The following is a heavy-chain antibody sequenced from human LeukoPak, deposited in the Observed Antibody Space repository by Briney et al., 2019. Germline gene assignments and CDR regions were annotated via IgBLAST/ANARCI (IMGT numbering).Heavy chain of an antibody. CDR3: AEGYPGSGLDC. Sequence: GGSLRLSCAASGFTFSSYAMSWVRQAPGKGLEWVSAISGSGGSTYYADSVKGRFTISRDNAKSSLYLQMNSLRAEDTAVYYCAEGYPGSGLDCWGQGTLVTVSS. CDR1: GFTFSSYA. V-gene: IGHV3-23*01. CDR2: ISGSGGST. J-gene: IGHJ4*02. D-gene: IGHD3-16*02.